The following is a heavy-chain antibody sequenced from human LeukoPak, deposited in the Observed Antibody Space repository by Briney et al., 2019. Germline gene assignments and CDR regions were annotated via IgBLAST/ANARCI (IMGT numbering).Heavy chain of an antibody. V-gene: IGHV3-23*01. CDR2: ISGSGGST. J-gene: IGHJ4*02. Sequence: GGSLRLSCAASGFTFSSYAMSWVRQAPGKGLEWVSAISGSGGSTYYADSVKGRFTISRDNSKNTLYLQMNSLRAEDTAVYYCAKDRLHVDTALILDYWGQGTLVTVSS. CDR1: GFTFSSYA. D-gene: IGHD5-18*01. CDR3: AKDRLHVDTALILDY.